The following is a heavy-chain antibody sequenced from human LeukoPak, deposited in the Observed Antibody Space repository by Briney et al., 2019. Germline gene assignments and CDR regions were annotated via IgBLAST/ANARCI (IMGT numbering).Heavy chain of an antibody. CDR2: IYYRGNT. D-gene: IGHD1-26*01. J-gene: IGHJ3*02. V-gene: IGHV4-59*08. CDR3: ARYSGSHYAFDI. Sequence: SETLSLTCTVSGDSVSIYYWSWIRQPPGKGLEWIGYIYYRGNTNYNPSLKSRVTMAVDTSKNQFSLKLNSVTAADTALFYCARYSGSHYAFDIWGQGTMVTVSS. CDR1: GDSVSIYY.